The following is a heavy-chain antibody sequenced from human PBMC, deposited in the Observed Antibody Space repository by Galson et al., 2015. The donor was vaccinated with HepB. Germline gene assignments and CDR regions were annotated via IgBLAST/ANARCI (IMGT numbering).Heavy chain of an antibody. D-gene: IGHD3-9*01. Sequence: KVSCKVSGYNLIELFIHWVRQAPGKGLEWMGNLVPENGDTLLAQKFEGRVRMTEDTSSDTTYMELSSLRSEDTGVYFCATYLGSTGFDFWGQGTMVTVSS. V-gene: IGHV1-24*01. CDR2: LVPENGDT. CDR3: ATYLGSTGFDF. CDR1: GYNLIELF. J-gene: IGHJ3*01.